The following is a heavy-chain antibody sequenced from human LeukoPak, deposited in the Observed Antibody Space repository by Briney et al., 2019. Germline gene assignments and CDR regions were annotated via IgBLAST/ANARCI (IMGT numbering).Heavy chain of an antibody. Sequence: PSQTLSLTCTVSGGSISSGGYYWSWIRQHPGKGLEWIGYIYYSGSTYYSPSLKSRVTISVDTSKNQFSLKLSSVTAADTAVYYCARSVEMATIQTFDYWGQGTLVTVSS. CDR3: ARSVEMATIQTFDY. J-gene: IGHJ4*02. CDR1: GGSISSGGYY. D-gene: IGHD5-24*01. CDR2: IYYSGST. V-gene: IGHV4-31*03.